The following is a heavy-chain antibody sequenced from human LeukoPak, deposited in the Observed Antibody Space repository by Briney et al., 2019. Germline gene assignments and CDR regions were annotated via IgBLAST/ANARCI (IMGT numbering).Heavy chain of an antibody. CDR2: FSAYSHNT. J-gene: IGHJ4*02. CDR1: GYDFANCG. CDR3: SRHYDYSAYYETYLYN. V-gene: IGHV1-18*01. D-gene: IGHD3-16*01. Sequence: GASVKVSCKASGYDFANCGISRVREAPGQGLGWMGGFSAYSHNTHYAQNFQGRVTVTTDTSTNTAYMELRSLRSDDTAVYYCSRHYDYSAYYETYLYNWGQGTLVIVSS.